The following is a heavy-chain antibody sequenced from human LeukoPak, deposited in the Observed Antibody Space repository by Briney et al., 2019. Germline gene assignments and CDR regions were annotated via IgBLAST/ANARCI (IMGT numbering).Heavy chain of an antibody. V-gene: IGHV4-34*01. CDR1: GGSFSGYY. D-gene: IGHD3-22*01. CDR3: AGQGDSSGYAIDY. Sequence: SETLSLTCAVYGGSFSGYYWSWIRQPPGKGLEWIGEINHSGSTNYNPSLKSRVTISVDTSKNQFSLKLSSVTAADTAVYYCAGQGDSSGYAIDYWGQGTLVTVSS. J-gene: IGHJ4*02. CDR2: INHSGST.